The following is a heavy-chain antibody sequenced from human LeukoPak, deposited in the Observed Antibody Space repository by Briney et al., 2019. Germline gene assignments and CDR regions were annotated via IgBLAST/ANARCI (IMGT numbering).Heavy chain of an antibody. CDR3: ARRRHYYGSGSPFDY. V-gene: IGHV4-34*01. CDR2: INHSGST. D-gene: IGHD3-10*01. Sequence: PSETLSLTCAVYGGSFSGYYWSWIRQPPGKGLEWIGEINHSGSTNYNPSLKSRVTISVDTSKNQFSLKLSSVTAADTVVYYCARRRHYYGSGSPFDYWGQGTLVTVSS. J-gene: IGHJ4*02. CDR1: GGSFSGYY.